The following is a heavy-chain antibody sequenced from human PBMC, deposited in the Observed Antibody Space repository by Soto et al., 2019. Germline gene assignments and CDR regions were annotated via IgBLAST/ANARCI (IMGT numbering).Heavy chain of an antibody. CDR2: IYYSGST. V-gene: IGHV4-31*03. D-gene: IGHD5-12*01. CDR1: GGSISSGGYY. Sequence: QVQLQESGPGLVKPSQTLSLTCTVSGGSISSGGYYWSWIRQHPGKGLEWIGYIYYSGSTYYNPYLKSRVTISVDTSKNQFSLKLSSVTAADTAVYYCARASSGYAVSWFDPWGQGTLVTVSS. CDR3: ARASSGYAVSWFDP. J-gene: IGHJ5*02.